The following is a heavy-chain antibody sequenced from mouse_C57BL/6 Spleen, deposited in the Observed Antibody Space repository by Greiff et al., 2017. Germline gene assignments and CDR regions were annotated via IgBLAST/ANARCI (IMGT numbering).Heavy chain of an antibody. CDR3: ALRNYYAMDY. CDR1: GYSITSGYY. CDR2: ISYDGSN. V-gene: IGHV3-6*01. J-gene: IGHJ4*01. Sequence: EVQLKESGPGLVKPSQSLSLTCSVTGYSITSGYYWNWIRQFPGNKLEWMGYISYDGSNNYNPSLKNRISITRDTSKNQFFLKLNSVTTEDTATYYCALRNYYAMDYWGQGTSVTVSS.